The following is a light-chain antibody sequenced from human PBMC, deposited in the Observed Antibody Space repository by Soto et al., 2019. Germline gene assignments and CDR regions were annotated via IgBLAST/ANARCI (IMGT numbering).Light chain of an antibody. CDR1: SSNIGAGYD. CDR3: QSYASSRSVV. J-gene: IGLJ2*01. CDR2: GNS. V-gene: IGLV1-40*01. Sequence: QLVLTQPPSVSGAPGQRVTISCTGSSSNIGAGYDVHWYQQLPGTAPKLLIYGNSNRPSGVPDRFSGSKSGTSASLAITGPRAGGEAVYPSQSYASSRSVVFGGGTQLP.